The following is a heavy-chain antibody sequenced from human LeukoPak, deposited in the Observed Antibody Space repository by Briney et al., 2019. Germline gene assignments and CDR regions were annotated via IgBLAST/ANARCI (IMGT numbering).Heavy chain of an antibody. CDR3: TFNLGSGSYAFDI. J-gene: IGHJ3*02. V-gene: IGHV4-39*07. CDR1: GGSISSSNYY. D-gene: IGHD3-10*01. Sequence: SETLSLTCTVSGGSISSSNYYWGWIRQPPGKGLEWIGSIFYSGSTYYNPSLKSRVTISEDTSKNQFSLKLTSVTAADTAVYFCTFNLGSGSYAFDIWGQGTMVTVSS. CDR2: IFYSGST.